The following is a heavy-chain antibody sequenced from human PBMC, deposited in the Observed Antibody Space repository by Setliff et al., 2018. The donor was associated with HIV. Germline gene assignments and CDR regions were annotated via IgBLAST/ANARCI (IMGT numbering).Heavy chain of an antibody. CDR2: INHTGNT. V-gene: IGHV4-34*01. D-gene: IGHD3-10*01. CDR1: GGSFSGYH. Sequence: SETLSLTCAVYGGSFSGYHWNWIRQFPGKGLEWIGEINHTGNTQYNPSLKSRVTMSEETSKNQFSLKLSSVTAADTAVYYCARDYIHVFDIWGQGTMVTVSS. CDR3: ARDYIHVFDI. J-gene: IGHJ3*02.